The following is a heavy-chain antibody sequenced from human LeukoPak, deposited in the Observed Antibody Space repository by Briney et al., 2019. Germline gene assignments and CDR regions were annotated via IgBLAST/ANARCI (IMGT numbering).Heavy chain of an antibody. D-gene: IGHD6-19*01. CDR1: GYTFTSYG. J-gene: IGHJ4*02. Sequence: ASVKVSCKASGYTFTSYGISWVRQAPGQGLEWVGWISAYNGNTNYAQKLQGRVTMTTDTSTSTAYMELRSLRSDDTAVYYCARALYRIAVAGTNYWGQGTLVTVSS. CDR2: ISAYNGNT. V-gene: IGHV1-18*01. CDR3: ARALYRIAVAGTNY.